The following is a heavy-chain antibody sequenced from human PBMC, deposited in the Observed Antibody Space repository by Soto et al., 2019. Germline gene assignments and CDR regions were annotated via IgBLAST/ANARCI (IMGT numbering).Heavy chain of an antibody. V-gene: IGHV3-30*03. CDR2: ISYDGSKK. J-gene: IGHJ4*02. D-gene: IGHD4-4*01. CDR1: RFAFVNFA. CDR3: ATDDYNVPFHL. Sequence: QMQLVESGGGVVHPGTSLRLSCAASRFAFVNFAIHWVRQAPGKGLEWVAVISYDGSKKFTSDSVRGRFTLSRDNSDNTAFLHMSNLRIDDTAVYYCATDDYNVPFHLWGRGTLVSVSS.